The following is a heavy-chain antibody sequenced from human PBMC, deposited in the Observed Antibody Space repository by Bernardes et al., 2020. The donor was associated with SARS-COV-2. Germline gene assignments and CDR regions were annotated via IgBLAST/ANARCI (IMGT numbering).Heavy chain of an antibody. CDR2: ISSSSSTI. CDR1: GFTFSSYS. CDR3: ARDTDYDFWSGYRKTLDY. J-gene: IGHJ4*02. V-gene: IGHV3-48*01. D-gene: IGHD3-3*01. Sequence: GVSLRLSCAASGFTFSSYSMNWVRQAPGKGLEWVSYISSSSSTIYYADSVKGRFTISRDNAKNSLYLQMNSLRAEDTAVYYCARDTDYDFWSGYRKTLDYWGQGTLVTVSS.